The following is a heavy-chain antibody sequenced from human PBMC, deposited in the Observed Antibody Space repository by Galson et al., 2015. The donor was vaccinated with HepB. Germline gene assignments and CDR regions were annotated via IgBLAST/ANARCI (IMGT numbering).Heavy chain of an antibody. V-gene: IGHV3-30*18. CDR1: GFTFSSYG. CDR2: ISYDGSNK. Sequence: SLRLSCAASGFTFSSYGMHWVRQAPGKGLEWVAVISYDGSNKYYADSVKGRFTISRDNSKNTLYLQMNSLRAEDTAVYYCAKDSRGYSYGYHEKQKTYYYYGMDVWGQGTTVTVSS. CDR3: AKDSRGYSYGYHEKQKTYYYYGMDV. J-gene: IGHJ6*02. D-gene: IGHD5-18*01.